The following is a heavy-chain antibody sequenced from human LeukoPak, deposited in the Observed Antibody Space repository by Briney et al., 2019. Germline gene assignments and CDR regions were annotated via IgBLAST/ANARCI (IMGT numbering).Heavy chain of an antibody. CDR3: RGCSSTSCYDY. D-gene: IGHD2-2*01. Sequence: PGGSLRLSCAASGFTFSDYYMSWIRQAPGKGLEWVSYISGSGSTISYADSVKGRFTISRDNAKNSLYLQMDSLRAEDTAVYYCRGCSSTSCYDYWGQGTLVTVSS. CDR2: ISGSGSTI. V-gene: IGHV3-11*01. CDR1: GFTFSDYY. J-gene: IGHJ4*02.